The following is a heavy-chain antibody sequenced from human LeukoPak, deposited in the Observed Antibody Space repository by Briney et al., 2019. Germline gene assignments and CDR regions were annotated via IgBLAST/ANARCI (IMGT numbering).Heavy chain of an antibody. V-gene: IGHV1-18*01. CDR2: ISAYNGNT. CDR3: ATDILTGYYPLDY. J-gene: IGHJ4*02. Sequence: ASVKVSCKASGYTFTSYGISWVRQAPGQGLEWMGWISAYNGNTNYAQKLQGRVTMTEDTSTDTAYMELSSLRSEDTAVYYCATDILTGYYPLDYWGQGTLVTVSS. D-gene: IGHD3-9*01. CDR1: GYTFTSYG.